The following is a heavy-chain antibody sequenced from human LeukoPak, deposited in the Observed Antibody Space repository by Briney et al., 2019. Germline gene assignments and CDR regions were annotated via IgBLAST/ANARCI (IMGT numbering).Heavy chain of an antibody. CDR2: INQRGSEK. J-gene: IGHJ4*02. Sequence: GGSLRLSCAASGFIFSNYWTSWVRQGPGEGPEWVANINQRGSEKYYVDSVKGRFTISRDNAKNSLDLQMNSLRVEDTAIYYCARLVVPPGNRGWYYEHWGQGTLVTVSS. CDR1: GFIFSNYW. CDR3: ARLVVPPGNRGWYYEH. V-gene: IGHV3-7*03. D-gene: IGHD2-2*01.